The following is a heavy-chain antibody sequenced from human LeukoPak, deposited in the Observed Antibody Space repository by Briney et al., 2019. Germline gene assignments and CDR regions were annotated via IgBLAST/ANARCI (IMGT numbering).Heavy chain of an antibody. CDR3: ARHDLFGVGYCSGGTCYWDY. D-gene: IGHD2-15*01. V-gene: IGHV4-39*01. Sequence: SETLSLPCSVSGGSISSSSHYWGWIRQPPGQGLGWFGSIYYSGSTYYNPSLKSRVTISVDTSKNQFSLRLSSVTAADTAVYYCARHDLFGVGYCSGGTCYWDYWGQGTLVTVSS. CDR2: IYYSGST. J-gene: IGHJ4*02. CDR1: GGSISSSSHY.